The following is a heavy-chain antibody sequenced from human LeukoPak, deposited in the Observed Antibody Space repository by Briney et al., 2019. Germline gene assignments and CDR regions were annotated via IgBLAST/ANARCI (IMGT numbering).Heavy chain of an antibody. D-gene: IGHD5-24*01. CDR2: INPSGGST. Sequence: ASVKVSCKASGYTFTSYYMHWVRQAPGQGLEWMGIINPSGGSTSYAQKFQGRVTMTRDMSTSTVYMELSSLRSEGTAVYYCARDQEDGYNSDAFDIWGQGTMVTVSS. CDR1: GYTFTSYY. V-gene: IGHV1-46*01. J-gene: IGHJ3*02. CDR3: ARDQEDGYNSDAFDI.